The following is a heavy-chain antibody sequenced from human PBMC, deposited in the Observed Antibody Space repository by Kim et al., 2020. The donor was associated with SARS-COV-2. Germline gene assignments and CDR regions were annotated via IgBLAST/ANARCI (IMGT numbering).Heavy chain of an antibody. V-gene: IGHV3-9*01. CDR1: GFTFGDYA. J-gene: IGHJ3*02. CDR2: ISWNSGSI. CDR3: AKDMRELLAGAFDI. D-gene: IGHD1-26*01. Sequence: GGSLRLSCAASGFTFGDYAMHWVRQAPGKGLEWVSGISWNSGSIGYADSVKGRFTISRDNAKNSLYLQMNSLRAEDTALYYCAKDMRELLAGAFDIWGQGTMVTVSS.